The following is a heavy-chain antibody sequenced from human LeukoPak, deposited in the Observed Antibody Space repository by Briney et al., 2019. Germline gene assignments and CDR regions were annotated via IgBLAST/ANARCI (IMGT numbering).Heavy chain of an antibody. V-gene: IGHV3-21*01. CDR1: GFPFTPYT. J-gene: IGHJ4*02. D-gene: IGHD6-19*01. CDR3: AREGSSEEFDY. CDR2: MSTSGTYT. Sequence: GGSLRLPCAASGFPFTPYTMNWIRQPPGKGLEWVASMSTSGTYTYYADSVKGRFTVSRDNAKNSIYLQMNSLRAEDTAVYYCAREGSSEEFDYWGQGTLVTVSS.